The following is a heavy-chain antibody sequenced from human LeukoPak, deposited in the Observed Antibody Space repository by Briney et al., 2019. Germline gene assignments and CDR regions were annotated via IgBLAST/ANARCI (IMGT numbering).Heavy chain of an antibody. CDR2: MNPNSGDI. Sequence: ASVKVSCKASGYTFSNYEINWVRQATGQGLEWMGWMNPNSGDIGYAQKSQGRVTMTWNTSISTAYMELSSLRSEDTAVYYCARADYYDSSGVDAFDIWGQGTMVTVSS. CDR1: GYTFSNYE. V-gene: IGHV1-8*01. CDR3: ARADYYDSSGVDAFDI. J-gene: IGHJ3*02. D-gene: IGHD3-22*01.